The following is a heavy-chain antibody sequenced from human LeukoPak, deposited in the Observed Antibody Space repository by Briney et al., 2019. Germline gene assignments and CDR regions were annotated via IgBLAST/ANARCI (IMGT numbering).Heavy chain of an antibody. D-gene: IGHD6-19*01. J-gene: IGHJ5*02. CDR2: INHSGST. Sequence: PSETLSLTCAVYGGSFSGYYWSWIRQPPGKGLEWIGEINHSGSTNYNPSLKSRVTISVDTSKNQFSLKLSSVTAADTAVYYCARRVESGWHQGWFDPWGQGTLVTVSS. CDR1: GGSFSGYY. V-gene: IGHV4-34*01. CDR3: ARRVESGWHQGWFDP.